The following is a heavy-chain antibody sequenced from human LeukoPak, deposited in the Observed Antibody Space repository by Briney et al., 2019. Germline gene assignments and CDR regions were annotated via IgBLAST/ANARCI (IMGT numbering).Heavy chain of an antibody. CDR1: GFTFSSYS. Sequence: PGGSLRLSCAAYGFTFSSYSMNWVRQAPGKGLEWVSSISSSSSYIYYADSVKGRFTISRDNSKNTLYLQMNSLRAEDTAVYYCAKGLLSGSYYSFDYWGQGTLVTVSS. V-gene: IGHV3-21*04. CDR2: ISSSSSYI. D-gene: IGHD1-26*01. J-gene: IGHJ4*02. CDR3: AKGLLSGSYYSFDY.